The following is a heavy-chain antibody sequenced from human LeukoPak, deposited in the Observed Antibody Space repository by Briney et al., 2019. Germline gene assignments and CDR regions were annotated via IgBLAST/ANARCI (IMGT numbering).Heavy chain of an antibody. J-gene: IGHJ2*01. CDR3: AKVGVTEGSSWYYLSGPEKWYFDL. CDR2: ISSDGSST. CDR1: GFTVSSNY. D-gene: IGHD6-13*01. Sequence: GGSLRLSCAASGFTVSSNYMSWVRQAPGKGLVWVARISSDGSSTTYADSVKGRFTISRDNAKNTLYLQMNSLSAEDTAVYYCAKVGVTEGSSWYYLSGPEKWYFDLWGRGTLVTVSS. V-gene: IGHV3-74*03.